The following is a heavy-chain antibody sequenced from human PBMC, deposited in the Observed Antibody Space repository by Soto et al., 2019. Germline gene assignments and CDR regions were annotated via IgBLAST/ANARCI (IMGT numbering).Heavy chain of an antibody. CDR3: ATNLIWGRRSGAGY. CDR1: GGSISSGGYY. CDR2: IYYSGST. J-gene: IGHJ4*02. Sequence: QVQLQESGPGLVKPSQTLSLTCTVSGGSISSGGYYWSWIRQHPGKGLEWIGYIYYSGSTYYNPALKRRVNISVDTSKNQFSLELSSVTAADTVVYSCATNLIWGRRSGAGYWGQGTLVTVS. D-gene: IGHD1-26*01. V-gene: IGHV4-31*03.